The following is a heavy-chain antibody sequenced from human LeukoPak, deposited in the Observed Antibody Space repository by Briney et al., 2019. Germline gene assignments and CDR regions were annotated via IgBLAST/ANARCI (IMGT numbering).Heavy chain of an antibody. V-gene: IGHV1-69*05. J-gene: IGHJ6*03. D-gene: IGHD5-18*01. CDR2: IIPNFGTA. CDR1: GGTFISYA. CDR3: AREWGYSYGSQNYYYYYMDV. Sequence: GSSVKVSCKASGGTFISYAISGVRQAPGQGLEWMGGIIPNFGTANYAQKFQGRVTITTDESTSTAYMEPSSLRSEDTAVYYCAREWGYSYGSQNYYYYYMDVWGKGTTVTVSS.